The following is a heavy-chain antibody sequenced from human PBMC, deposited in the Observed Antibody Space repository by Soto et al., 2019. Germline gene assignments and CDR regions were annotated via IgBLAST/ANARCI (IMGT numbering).Heavy chain of an antibody. D-gene: IGHD5-18*01. CDR3: ARDGEETAIAPRYYYYYGMDV. J-gene: IGHJ6*02. CDR2: INPSGGST. Sequence: QVQLVQSGAEVKKPGASVKVSCKASGYTFTSYYMHWVRQAPGQGLEWMGIINPSGGSTSYAQKFQDSGTMTTDTSTSTVYMELSSRRSEDTAVYYCARDGEETAIAPRYYYYYGMDVWGQGTTVTVSS. V-gene: IGHV1-46*01. CDR1: GYTFTSYY.